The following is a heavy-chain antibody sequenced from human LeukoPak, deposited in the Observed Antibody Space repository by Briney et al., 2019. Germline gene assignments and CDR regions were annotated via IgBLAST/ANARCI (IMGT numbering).Heavy chain of an antibody. V-gene: IGHV3-9*01. CDR3: AKDSYGGSGSYYLYSFDM. Sequence: GGSLRLSCAASGFTFDDYAMYWVRQTPGKGLEWVSGISWNGGSIGYADSVKGRFTISRDNAKNSLYLQMSSLTLDDTASYYCAKDSYGGSGSYYLYSFDMWGQGTMVTVSS. CDR1: GFTFDDYA. J-gene: IGHJ3*02. CDR2: ISWNGGSI. D-gene: IGHD3-10*01.